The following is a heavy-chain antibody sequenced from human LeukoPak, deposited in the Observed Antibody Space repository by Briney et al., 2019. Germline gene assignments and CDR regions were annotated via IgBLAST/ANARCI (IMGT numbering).Heavy chain of an antibody. CDR3: ARDGSGTWNDY. J-gene: IGHJ4*02. CDR1: GYTFISYG. CDR2: INAYNSDT. Sequence: ASVKVSCKASGYTFISYGISWVRQAPGQGLEWMGWINAYNSDTSYVQKLQGRVTMTTDTSTSTAYMELRSLRSDDSAVYYCARDGSGTWNDYWGQGTLVSVSS. V-gene: IGHV1-18*01. D-gene: IGHD3-10*01.